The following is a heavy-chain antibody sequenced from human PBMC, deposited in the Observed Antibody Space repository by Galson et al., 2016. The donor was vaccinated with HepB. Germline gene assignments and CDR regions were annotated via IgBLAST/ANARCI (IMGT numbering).Heavy chain of an antibody. V-gene: IGHV1-69*01. Sequence: CKASGGTFSTYAISWVRQAPGQGLEWMGGIIPIYGPANYAQRFQGRLTITADESTTTAYMELSSLRSEDTAMYYCARDSSPSYTIFGVITPRGFDPWGQGTLVTVSS. J-gene: IGHJ5*02. CDR3: ARDSSPSYTIFGVITPRGFDP. D-gene: IGHD3-3*01. CDR1: GGTFSTYA. CDR2: IIPIYGPA.